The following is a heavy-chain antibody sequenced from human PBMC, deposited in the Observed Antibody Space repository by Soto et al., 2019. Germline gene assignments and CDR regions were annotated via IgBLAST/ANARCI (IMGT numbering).Heavy chain of an antibody. CDR2: INHSGST. D-gene: IGHD3-3*01. Sequence: QVQLQQWGAGLLKPSETLSLTCAVYGGSFSGYYWSWIRQPPGKGLEWIGEINHSGSTNYNPSLKSRVTISVDTSKNKFSLKLSSVTAADTAVYYCARGRRTIFGVVTDLGVFDYWGQGTLVTVSS. CDR3: ARGRRTIFGVVTDLGVFDY. CDR1: GGSFSGYY. V-gene: IGHV4-34*01. J-gene: IGHJ4*02.